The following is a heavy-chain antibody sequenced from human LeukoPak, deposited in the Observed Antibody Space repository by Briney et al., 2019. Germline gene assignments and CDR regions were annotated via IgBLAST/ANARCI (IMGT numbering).Heavy chain of an antibody. CDR2: INPNSGGT. Sequence: ASVKVSCKASGYTFTGYYMHWVRQAPGQGLEWMGWINPNSGGTNYAQEFQGRVTMTRDTSISTAYMELSRLRSDDTAVYYCARDPRHSDHSSGWYNLYYYYYYMDVWGKGTTVTVSS. CDR1: GYTFTGYY. CDR3: ARDPRHSDHSSGWYNLYYYYYYMDV. J-gene: IGHJ6*03. V-gene: IGHV1-2*02. D-gene: IGHD6-19*01.